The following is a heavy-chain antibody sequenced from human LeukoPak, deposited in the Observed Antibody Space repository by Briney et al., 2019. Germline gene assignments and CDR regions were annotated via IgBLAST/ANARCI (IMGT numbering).Heavy chain of an antibody. CDR1: GFTFSSYA. J-gene: IGHJ4*02. CDR3: ARDLSWASTGDLDY. CDR2: ISYDGSNK. D-gene: IGHD7-27*01. V-gene: IGHV3-30*04. Sequence: GGSLRLSCAASGFTFSSYAMHWVRQAPGKGLEWVAVISYDGSNKYYADSVKGRFTISRDNSKNTLYLQMNSLRAEDTAVYYCARDLSWASTGDLDYWGQGTLVTVPS.